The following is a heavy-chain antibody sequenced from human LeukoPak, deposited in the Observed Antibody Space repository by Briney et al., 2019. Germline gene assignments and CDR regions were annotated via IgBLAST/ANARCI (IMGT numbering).Heavy chain of an antibody. J-gene: IGHJ5*02. CDR1: GGSINSDDHY. D-gene: IGHD2-8*01. V-gene: IGHV4-31*11. CDR3: ARSGTLTNWFDP. CDR2: IYFTGNT. Sequence: SQTLSLTCAVSGGSINSDDHYWSWIRQPPGKGLEWIGYIYFTGNTYYNPSLQSRVTISVDTSKNQFSLKLNSVTAADTAVYYCARSGTLTNWFDPWGQGTLVTVSS.